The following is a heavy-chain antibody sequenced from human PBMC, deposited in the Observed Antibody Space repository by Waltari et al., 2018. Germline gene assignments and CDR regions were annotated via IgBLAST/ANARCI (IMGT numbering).Heavy chain of an antibody. CDR2: IRGYNGDT. V-gene: IGHV1-18*01. J-gene: IGHJ5*02. D-gene: IGHD3-22*01. Sequence: QVQLVQSGAEVRKPGASVTVSCKASGYTFSNYGIAWVRQAPGQGLEWMGWIRGYNGDTKNAREFEGRLTVTTNTSTNTAHMELRSLRSNDTAVYYCARLYDSSAYYNTYLDPWGQGALVTVSS. CDR3: ARLYDSSAYYNTYLDP. CDR1: GYTFSNYG.